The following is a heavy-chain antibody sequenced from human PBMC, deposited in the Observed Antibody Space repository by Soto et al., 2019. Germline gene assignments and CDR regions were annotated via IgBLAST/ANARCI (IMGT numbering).Heavy chain of an antibody. CDR1: GGSFSGYY. J-gene: IGHJ5*02. CDR2: INHSGST. Sequence: QVQLQQWGAGLLKPSETLSLTCAVYGGSFSGYYWNWIRQPPGKGLEWIGEINHSGSTKYDPSLTIPVTISVDTSKHHFSLNVISVTAADTAVYYCARASRFDPWGQGTLVTVSS. CDR3: ARASRFDP. V-gene: IGHV4-34*01.